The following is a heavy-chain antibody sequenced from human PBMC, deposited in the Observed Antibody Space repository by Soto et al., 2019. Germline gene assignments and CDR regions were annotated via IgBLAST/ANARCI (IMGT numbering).Heavy chain of an antibody. CDR1: GFTLSDSW. CDR3: ARNVRDGRYSPFDY. V-gene: IGHV3-7*05. CDR2: IKQDGGQK. J-gene: IGHJ4*02. Sequence: HPGGSLRLSCVASGFTLSDSWMSWVRLAPGKGLEWVANIKQDGGQKYYVDSVMGRFTISRDNAKNSLFLQMNSLRAEDTAVYYCARNVRDGRYSPFDYWGQGTLVTVSS. D-gene: IGHD1-26*01.